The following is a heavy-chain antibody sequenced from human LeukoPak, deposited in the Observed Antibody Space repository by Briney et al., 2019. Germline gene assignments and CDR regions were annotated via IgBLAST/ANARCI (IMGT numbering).Heavy chain of an antibody. Sequence: GGSLRLSCAASGFTFSSYAMHWVRQAPGKGLEWVAVISYDGSNKYYADSVKGRFTISRDNSKNTLYLQMSSLRAEDTAVYYCARDRDSSGCFDYWGQGTLVTVSS. CDR3: ARDRDSSGCFDY. D-gene: IGHD3-22*01. CDR1: GFTFSSYA. J-gene: IGHJ4*02. V-gene: IGHV3-30*04. CDR2: ISYDGSNK.